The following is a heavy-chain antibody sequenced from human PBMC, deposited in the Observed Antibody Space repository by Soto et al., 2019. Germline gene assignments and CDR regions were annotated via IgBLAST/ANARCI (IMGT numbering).Heavy chain of an antibody. CDR2: ISAYNGNT. Sequence: QVQLVQSGAEVKKPGASVKVSCKASGYNFTSYGISWVRQAPGQGLEWMGWISAYNGNTNYAQKLQGRVTMTTDTTTSTADMELRSLRSDDTAVYYCAGVSPYSSSSPHSDYWGQGTLVTVSS. CDR1: GYNFTSYG. J-gene: IGHJ4*02. V-gene: IGHV1-18*04. D-gene: IGHD6-6*01. CDR3: AGVSPYSSSSPHSDY.